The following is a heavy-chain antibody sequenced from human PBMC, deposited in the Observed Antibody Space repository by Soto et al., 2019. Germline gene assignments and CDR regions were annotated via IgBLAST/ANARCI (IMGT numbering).Heavy chain of an antibody. D-gene: IGHD1-1*01. CDR3: ARWPQLEPRFDY. CDR2: IYYSGST. J-gene: IGHJ4*02. Sequence: SETLSLTCTVSGGSISSGGYYWSWIRQHPGKGLELIGYIYYSGSTYYNPSLKSRVTISVDTSKNQFSLKLSSVTAADTAVYYCARWPQLEPRFDYWGQGTLVTVSS. CDR1: GGSISSGGYY. V-gene: IGHV4-31*03.